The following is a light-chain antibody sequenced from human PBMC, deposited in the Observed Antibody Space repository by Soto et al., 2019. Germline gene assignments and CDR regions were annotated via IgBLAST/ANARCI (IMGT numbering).Light chain of an antibody. J-gene: IGKJ2*01. CDR1: QSLVYSDGHTY. CDR2: KVS. Sequence: DVVMTQSPLSLPVTLGQPASISCRSSQSLVYSDGHTYLNWFQQRPGQSPRSLIYKVSNRDSGVPDRFSGSRSGTDFTLKISRVEAEDVAVYYCMQGSHWPPYTFGQGTKLEIK. V-gene: IGKV2-30*01. CDR3: MQGSHWPPYT.